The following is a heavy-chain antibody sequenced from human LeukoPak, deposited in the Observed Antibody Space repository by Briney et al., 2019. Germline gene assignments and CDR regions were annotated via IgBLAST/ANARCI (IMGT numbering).Heavy chain of an antibody. CDR2: ISSFGGTI. CDR1: GFDFRSYS. CDR3: VRTIFDPVITYHYMDV. J-gene: IGHJ6*03. D-gene: IGHD3-3*01. V-gene: IGHV3-48*01. Sequence: GGSLRLSCVASGFDFRSYSMNWVRQAPGKGLEWVSYISSFGGTIYYADSVKGRFTISRDNAKNSLYLQMNSLRADDTAVYYCVRTIFDPVITYHYMDVWGKGTTVTVSS.